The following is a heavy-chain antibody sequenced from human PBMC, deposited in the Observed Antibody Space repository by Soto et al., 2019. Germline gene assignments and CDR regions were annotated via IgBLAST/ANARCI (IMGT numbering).Heavy chain of an antibody. V-gene: IGHV1-2*04. CDR2: INPNSGGT. D-gene: IGHD5-12*01. CDR1: GYTFTGYY. J-gene: IGHJ3*02. Sequence: ASVTVSCQASGYTFTGYYMHLVRQAPGQGLEWMGWINPNSGGTNYAQKFQGWVTMTRDTSISTAYMELSRLRSDDTAVYYCARYIVATNDDAFDIWGQGTMVTVSS. CDR3: ARYIVATNDDAFDI.